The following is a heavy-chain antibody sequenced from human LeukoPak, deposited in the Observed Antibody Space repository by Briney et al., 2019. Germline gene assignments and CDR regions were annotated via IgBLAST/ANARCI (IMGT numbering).Heavy chain of an antibody. D-gene: IGHD3-22*01. J-gene: IGHJ4*02. Sequence: SETLSLTCTVSGGSISSYYWSWIRQPAGKGLEWIGRIYTSGSTNYNPSLKSRVTMSVDTSKNQFSLKLSSVTAADTAVYYCAGTMIVEGKYYSDYWGQGTLVTVSS. CDR1: GGSISSYY. V-gene: IGHV4-4*07. CDR3: AGTMIVEGKYYSDY. CDR2: IYTSGST.